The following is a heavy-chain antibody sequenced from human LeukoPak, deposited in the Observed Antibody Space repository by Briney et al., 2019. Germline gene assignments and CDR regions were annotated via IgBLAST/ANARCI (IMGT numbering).Heavy chain of an antibody. CDR1: GFTFSSYA. Sequence: QPGGSLRLSCAASGFTFSSYAMAWVRQAPGKGLEWVSGISVSGTTYYADSVKGRATISRDNSKNTLYLQMNSLRAEDTAVYYCAKDSGSYYFDYWGQGTLVTVSS. CDR2: ISVSGTT. J-gene: IGHJ4*02. V-gene: IGHV3-23*01. D-gene: IGHD1-26*01. CDR3: AKDSGSYYFDY.